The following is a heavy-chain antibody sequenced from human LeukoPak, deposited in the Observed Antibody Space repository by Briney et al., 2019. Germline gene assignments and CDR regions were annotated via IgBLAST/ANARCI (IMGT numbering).Heavy chain of an antibody. CDR1: GFTFSSYE. Sequence: GGSLRLSCAASGFTFSSYEMNWVRQAPGKGLEWVSYISSSGSTIYYADSVKGRFTISRDNAKNSLYLQMNSLRAEDTAVYYCARDTPRTSHGFDPWGQGTLVTVSS. V-gene: IGHV3-48*03. D-gene: IGHD1-14*01. CDR3: ARDTPRTSHGFDP. J-gene: IGHJ5*02. CDR2: ISSSGSTI.